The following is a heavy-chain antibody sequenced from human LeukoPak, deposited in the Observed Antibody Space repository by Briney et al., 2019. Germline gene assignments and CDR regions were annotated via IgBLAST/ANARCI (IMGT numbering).Heavy chain of an antibody. D-gene: IGHD4-17*01. V-gene: IGHV3-23*01. CDR2: ISGSGGTT. J-gene: IGHJ6*02. CDR1: GFTFSSYA. CDR3: ANLYGDSSNGMDV. Sequence: PGGSLRLSCAASGFTFSSYAMTWVRQAPGKGLEWVSSISGSGGTTYYEDSVKGRFTISREHSKNTLYLQMNSLRAEDTAVYHCANLYGDSSNGMDVWGQGTTVTVSS.